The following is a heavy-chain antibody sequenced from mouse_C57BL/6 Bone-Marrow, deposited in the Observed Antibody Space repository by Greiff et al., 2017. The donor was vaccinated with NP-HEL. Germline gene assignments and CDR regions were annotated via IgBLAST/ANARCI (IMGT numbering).Heavy chain of an antibody. J-gene: IGHJ2*01. CDR1: GFTFSNYW. D-gene: IGHD1-1*01. Sequence: EVKLVESGGGLVQPGGSMKLSCAASGFTFSNYWMNWVRQSPEKGLEWVAQIRLKSDDYATHYAESVKGRFTISRDDSKSSVYLQMNNLRAEDTGVYYCTGGTTVVAHFDYWGQGTTLTVSS. V-gene: IGHV6-3*01. CDR3: TGGTTVVAHFDY. CDR2: IRLKSDDYAT.